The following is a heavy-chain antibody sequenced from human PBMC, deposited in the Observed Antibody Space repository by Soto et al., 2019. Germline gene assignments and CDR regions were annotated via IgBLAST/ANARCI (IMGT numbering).Heavy chain of an antibody. CDR1: GGSISSDY. Sequence: VQLQESGPGLVKPSETLSLICTVSGGSISSDYLSWIRQPAGKGLEWIGRVYTSGCSNSNPSLKSRVTMSVATSKKQFSLTLSSVTAADTAVYYCARDPTTAGTVNWFDPWGQGTLVTVSS. CDR2: VYTSGCS. J-gene: IGHJ5*02. V-gene: IGHV4-4*07. CDR3: ARDPTTAGTVNWFDP. D-gene: IGHD6-13*01.